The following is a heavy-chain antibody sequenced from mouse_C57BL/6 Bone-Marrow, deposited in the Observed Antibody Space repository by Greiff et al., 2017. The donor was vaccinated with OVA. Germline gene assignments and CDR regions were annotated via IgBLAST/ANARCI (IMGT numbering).Heavy chain of an antibody. J-gene: IGHJ1*03. CDR1: GYTFTSYW. CDR3: ARWGTTVWYFDV. Sequence: VQLQQPGAELVRPGSSVKLSCKASGYTFTSYWMDWVKQRPGQGLEWIGNIYPSDSETHYNQKFKDKATLTVDKSSSTAYMQLSSLTSEDSAVYYCARWGTTVWYFDVWGTGTTVTVSS. CDR2: IYPSDSET. D-gene: IGHD1-1*01. V-gene: IGHV1-61*01.